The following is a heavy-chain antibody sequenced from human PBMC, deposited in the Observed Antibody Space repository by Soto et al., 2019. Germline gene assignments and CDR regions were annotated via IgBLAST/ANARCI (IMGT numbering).Heavy chain of an antibody. CDR2: INPSGGST. J-gene: IGHJ6*02. Sequence: QVQLVQSGAEVKKPGASVKVSCKASGYTFTSYYMHWVRQAPGQGLEWMGIINPSGGSTSYAQKFQGRVTMTRDTSTSTVYMELSSLRSEDTAVYYCARVLGQQLVQAPSYYYYGMDVWGQGTTVTVSS. D-gene: IGHD6-13*01. CDR3: ARVLGQQLVQAPSYYYYGMDV. CDR1: GYTFTSYY. V-gene: IGHV1-46*01.